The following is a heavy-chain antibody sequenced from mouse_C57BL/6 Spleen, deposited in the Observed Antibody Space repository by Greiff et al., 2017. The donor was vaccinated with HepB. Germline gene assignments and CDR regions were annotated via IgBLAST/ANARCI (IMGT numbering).Heavy chain of an antibody. V-gene: IGHV1-19*01. J-gene: IGHJ2*01. CDR2: INPYNGGT. Sequence: EVKLMESGPVLVKPGASVKMSCKASGYTFTDYYMNWVKQSHGKSLEWIGVINPYNGGTSYNQKFKGKATLTVDKSSSTAYMELNSLTSEDSAVYYCARNGGSNYFDYWGQGTTLTVSS. CDR1: GYTFTDYY. CDR3: ARNGGSNYFDY.